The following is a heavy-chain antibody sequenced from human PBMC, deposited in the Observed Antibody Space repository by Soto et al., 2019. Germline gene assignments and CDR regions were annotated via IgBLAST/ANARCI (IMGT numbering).Heavy chain of an antibody. CDR1: GFTFDDYA. CDR3: VKEKSNEEISIYYYNGLDV. J-gene: IGHJ6*02. Sequence: DAQLVESGGGLVQPGRSLRLSCAASGFTFDDYAMHWVRQAPGKGLEWVSGISWNSGKISYADSVKGRFTISRDNAKNSLYLQRNSRRADDTAVYYCVKEKSNEEISIYYYNGLDVWGQGTTVTVSS. D-gene: IGHD3-16*02. CDR2: ISWNSGKI. V-gene: IGHV3-9*01.